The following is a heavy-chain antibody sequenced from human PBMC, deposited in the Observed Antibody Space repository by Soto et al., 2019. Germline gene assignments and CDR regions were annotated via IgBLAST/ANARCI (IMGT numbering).Heavy chain of an antibody. D-gene: IGHD1-26*01. CDR3: ARTSLYLVGGPGLDAFDV. Sequence: QVTLKESGPVLVKPTETLTLTCTVSGFSLSNFRMGVSWIRQPPGKALEWLAHIFSNDETSYSTSLKRRGTISKDTSKSQVVLTMTNVDPVDTATYYCARTSLYLVGGPGLDAFDVWGLGTTVTVSS. CDR1: GFSLSNFRMG. J-gene: IGHJ3*01. V-gene: IGHV2-26*01. CDR2: IFSNDET.